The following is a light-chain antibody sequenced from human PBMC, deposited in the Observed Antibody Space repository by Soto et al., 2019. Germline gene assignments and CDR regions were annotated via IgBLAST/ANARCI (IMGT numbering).Light chain of an antibody. Sequence: QSALTQPASVSGSPGQSITISCTGTSSDVGGYNYVSWYQQHPGKDPKLMIYEVSNRPSGVSNRFSGSKSGNTASLTISGRQAEDEADYYCSSYTSGSTWVFGGGTKLTVL. CDR1: SSDVGGYNY. V-gene: IGLV2-14*01. J-gene: IGLJ3*02. CDR3: SSYTSGSTWV. CDR2: EVS.